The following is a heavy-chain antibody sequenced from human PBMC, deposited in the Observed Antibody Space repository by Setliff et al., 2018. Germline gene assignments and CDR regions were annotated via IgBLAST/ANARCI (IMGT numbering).Heavy chain of an antibody. CDR2: IKNKTDGGTI. J-gene: IGHJ3*02. Sequence: GGSLRLSCAASGLTFSSYAMHWVRQAPGKGLEWVGRIKNKTDGGTIDYAATVEGRFTISRDDSRNTLSLQMNSLKTDDTAVYYCTTGATIWGQGTMVTVSS. CDR3: TTGATI. CDR1: GLTFSSYA. V-gene: IGHV3-15*01.